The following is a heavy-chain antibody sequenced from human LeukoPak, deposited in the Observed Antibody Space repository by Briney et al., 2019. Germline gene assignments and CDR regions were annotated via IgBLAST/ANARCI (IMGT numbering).Heavy chain of an antibody. V-gene: IGHV4-39*01. CDR3: AGDVLRYFDWPDYYMDV. D-gene: IGHD3-9*01. CDR2: IYYSGST. J-gene: IGHJ6*03. Sequence: SETLSLTCTVSGGSISSSSYYWGWIRQPPGTGLEWIGSIYYSGSTYYNPSLKSRVTISVDTSKNQFSLKLSSVTAADTAVYYCAGDVLRYFDWPDYYMDVWGKGTTVTVSS. CDR1: GGSISSSSYY.